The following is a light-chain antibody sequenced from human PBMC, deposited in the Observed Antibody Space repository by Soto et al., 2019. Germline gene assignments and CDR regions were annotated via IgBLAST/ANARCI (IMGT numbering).Light chain of an antibody. Sequence: ELVLTQSPGTLSLSPGEGATLSCRASQGVSRYLAWYQQKPGQAPRLLIHDASNRATGIPDRFSGSGSGTDFTLTISRLEPEDFAVFYCQHYGSSASITCGQGTRREIK. CDR3: QHYGSSASIT. V-gene: IGKV3-20*01. CDR2: DAS. CDR1: QGVSRY. J-gene: IGKJ5*01.